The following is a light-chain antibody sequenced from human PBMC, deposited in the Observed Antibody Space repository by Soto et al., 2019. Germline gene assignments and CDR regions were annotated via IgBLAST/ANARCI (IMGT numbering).Light chain of an antibody. V-gene: IGKV3-15*01. J-gene: IGKJ1*01. CDR1: QSVSSN. CDR2: GAS. Sequence: EIVMTQSPATLSVSPGERATLSCRASQSVSSNLAWYQQKPGQAPRLLMYGASTRATGIPARFSGSGSGTEFTLTISRLQSEDFAVYYCQHYNNWPPWTFGQGTKVEIK. CDR3: QHYNNWPPWT.